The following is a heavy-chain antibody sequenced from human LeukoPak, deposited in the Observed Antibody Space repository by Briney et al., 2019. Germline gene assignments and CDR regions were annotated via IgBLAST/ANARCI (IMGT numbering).Heavy chain of an antibody. D-gene: IGHD6-19*01. J-gene: IGHJ4*02. CDR2: IYYSGST. V-gene: IGHV4-31*03. CDR3: ARADNDPYSSGWIDY. CDR1: GGSISSGGYY. Sequence: SQTLSLTCTVSGGSISSGGYYWSWIRQHPGTGLEWIGYIYYSGSTYYNPSLKSRVTISVDTSKNQFSLKLSSVTAADTAVYYCARADNDPYSSGWIDYWGQGTLVTVSS.